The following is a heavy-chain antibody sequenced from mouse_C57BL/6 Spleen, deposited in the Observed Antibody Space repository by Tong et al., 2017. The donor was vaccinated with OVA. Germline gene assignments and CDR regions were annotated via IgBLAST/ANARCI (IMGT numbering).Heavy chain of an antibody. CDR1: GFTFSSFG. V-gene: IGHV5-17*03. CDR2: ISSGSSTI. CDR3: ARREVRRAWFAY. Sequence: EVQLQESGGGLVQPGGSRKLSCAASGFTFSSFGMHWVRQAPEKGLEWVAYISSGSSTIYYADTVKGRFTISRDNAKNTLYLQMSSLKSEDTAMYYCARREVRRAWFAYWGQGTLVTVSA. J-gene: IGHJ3*01. D-gene: IGHD2-14*01.